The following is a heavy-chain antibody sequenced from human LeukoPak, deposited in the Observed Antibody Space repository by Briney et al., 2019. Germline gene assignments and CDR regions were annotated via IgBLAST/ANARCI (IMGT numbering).Heavy chain of an antibody. CDR2: INPGGGST. Sequence: ASVKVSCKASGYTFTSYYMHWVRQAPGQGLEWMGIINPGGGSTTYAQKFQGRVTMTRDTSTSTVYMELSSLRSEDTAVYYCARERATYGFDIWGQGTMVTVAS. J-gene: IGHJ3*02. CDR1: GYTFTSYY. V-gene: IGHV1-46*01. CDR3: ARERATYGFDI.